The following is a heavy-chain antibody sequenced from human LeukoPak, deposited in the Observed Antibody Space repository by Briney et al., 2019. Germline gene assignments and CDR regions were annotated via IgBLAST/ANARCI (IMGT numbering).Heavy chain of an antibody. CDR3: AAVLGVRIYEADY. J-gene: IGHJ4*02. V-gene: IGHV1-58*01. CDR1: GFTFTSSA. D-gene: IGHD3-10*01. CDR2: IVVGSGNT. Sequence: ASVKVSCKASGFTFTSSAVQWVRQARGQRLEWIGWIVVGSGNTNYAQKFQERVTITRDMSTSTAYMELSSLRSEDTAVYYCAAVLGVRIYEADYWGQGTLVTVSS.